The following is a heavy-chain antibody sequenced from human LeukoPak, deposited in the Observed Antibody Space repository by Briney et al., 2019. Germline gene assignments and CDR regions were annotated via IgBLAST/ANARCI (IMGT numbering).Heavy chain of an antibody. D-gene: IGHD2-15*01. CDR3: ARDRDRGGGSCYSDY. CDR1: GYTFTSYG. J-gene: IGHJ4*02. Sequence: SVKVSCKASGYTFTSYGISWVRQAPGQGLEWMGRIIPILGIANYAQKFQGRVTITADKSTSTAYMELSSLRSEDTAVYYCARDRDRGGGSCYSDYWGQGTLVTVSS. CDR2: IIPILGIA. V-gene: IGHV1-69*04.